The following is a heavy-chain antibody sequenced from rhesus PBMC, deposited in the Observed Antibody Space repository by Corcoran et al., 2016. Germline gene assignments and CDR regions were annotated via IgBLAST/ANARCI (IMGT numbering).Heavy chain of an antibody. CDR1: GGSISSSY. J-gene: IGHJ6*01. Sequence: QLQLQESGPGLVKPSETLSVTCAVSGGSISSSYWSWIRQAPGTGLEWIGYIYGNSASTNYNPSLKIRVTSSKDTSKNQFSLKLSSVTAADTAVYYCARGSSYSYYGLDSWGQGVVVTVSS. CDR3: ARGSSYSYYGLDS. D-gene: IGHD4-29*01. CDR2: IYGNSAST. V-gene: IGHV4-169*01.